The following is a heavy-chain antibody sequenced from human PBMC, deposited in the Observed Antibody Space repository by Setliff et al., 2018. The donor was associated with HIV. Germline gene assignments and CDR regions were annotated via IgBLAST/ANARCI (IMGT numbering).Heavy chain of an antibody. CDR3: AKGCGGAGFCYYADY. J-gene: IGHJ4*02. Sequence: LSLSCAASGFTFSDYGMHWVRQAPGKGLEWVAFISYDGTSKHYADSVKGRFTISRDNSKNTLYLRMNNLRGDDTAVYYCAKGCGGAGFCYYADYWGQGTVVTVSS. CDR1: GFTFSDYG. CDR2: ISYDGTSK. D-gene: IGHD2-21*01. V-gene: IGHV3-30*18.